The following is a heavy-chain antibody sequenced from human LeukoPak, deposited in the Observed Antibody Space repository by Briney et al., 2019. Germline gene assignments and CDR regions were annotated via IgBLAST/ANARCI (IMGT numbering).Heavy chain of an antibody. CDR2: IYYSGST. J-gene: IGHJ4*02. CDR3: ARDKPLAPNHLAARPLGVFDY. Sequence: PSETLSLTCTVSGGSISSSSYYWGWIRQPPGKGLEWMGSIYYSGSTYYNPSLKSRVTISVDTSKNQFSLKLSSVTAADTAVYYCARDKPLAPNHLAARPLGVFDYWGQGTLVTVSS. V-gene: IGHV4-39*07. CDR1: GGSISSSSYY. D-gene: IGHD6-6*01.